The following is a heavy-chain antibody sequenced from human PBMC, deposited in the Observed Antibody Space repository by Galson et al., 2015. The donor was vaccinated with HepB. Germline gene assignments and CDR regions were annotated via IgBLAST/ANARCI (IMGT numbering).Heavy chain of an antibody. CDR3: AKDRVAGAGGGMDV. CDR1: GFTFSSYG. CDR2: IWYDGSNK. V-gene: IGHV3-33*06. D-gene: IGHD6-19*01. J-gene: IGHJ6*02. Sequence: SLRLSCAASGFTFSSYGMHWVRQAPGKGLEWVAVIWYDGSNKYYADSVKGRFTISRDNSKNTLYLQMNSLRAEDTAVYYCAKDRVAGAGGGMDVWGQGTTVTVSS.